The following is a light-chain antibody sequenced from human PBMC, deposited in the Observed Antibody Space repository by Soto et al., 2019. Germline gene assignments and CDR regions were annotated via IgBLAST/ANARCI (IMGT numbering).Light chain of an antibody. CDR1: QSVTNW. V-gene: IGKV1-5*01. Sequence: DVQVTQSPSFVSASVGDRVTITCRASQSVTNWLAWYQQKPGKAPNLLIYDASRLQSGIPSRFSGSGSGTEFTLTISSLQPDDFATYYCQQYTAYPYTFGQGTKLEIK. CDR2: DAS. J-gene: IGKJ2*01. CDR3: QQYTAYPYT.